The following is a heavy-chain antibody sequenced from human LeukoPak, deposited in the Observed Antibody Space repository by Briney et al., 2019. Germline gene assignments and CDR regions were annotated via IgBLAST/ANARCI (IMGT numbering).Heavy chain of an antibody. CDR1: GFTFSSYA. CDR2: ISGSGGST. J-gene: IGHJ6*02. V-gene: IGHV3-23*01. Sequence: PGGSLRLSCAASGFTFSSYAMSWVRQAPGKGLEWVSAISGSGGSTYYADSVKGRFTISRDNAKNSLYLQMNSLRAEDTAVYYCARERDYGMDVWGQGTTVTVSS. CDR3: ARERDYGMDV.